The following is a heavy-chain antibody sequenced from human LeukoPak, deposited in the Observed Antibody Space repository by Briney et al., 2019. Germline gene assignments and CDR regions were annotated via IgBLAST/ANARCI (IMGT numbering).Heavy chain of an antibody. CDR3: ARVIRSSWLSFDY. Sequence: SETLSLTCTVSGGSISSSSYYWGWIRQPPGKGLEWIGSIYYSGSTYYNPSLKSRVTISVDTSKNQFSLKLSSVTAADTAVYYCARVIRSSWLSFDYWGQGTLVTVSS. CDR1: GGSISSSSYY. CDR2: IYYSGST. D-gene: IGHD6-13*01. J-gene: IGHJ4*02. V-gene: IGHV4-39*07.